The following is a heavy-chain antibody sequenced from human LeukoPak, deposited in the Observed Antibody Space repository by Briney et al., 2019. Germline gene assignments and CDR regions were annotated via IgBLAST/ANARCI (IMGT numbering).Heavy chain of an antibody. V-gene: IGHV1-2*02. CDR1: GYTFTGYY. J-gene: IGHJ5*02. CDR2: INPNSGGT. Sequence: ASVKVSCKASGYTFTGYYMHWVRQAPGQGLEWMEWINPNSGGTNYAQKFQGRVTMTRGTSISTAYMELSRLRSDDTAVYYCARDLGSYYYYDSSGYSPWGQGTLVTVSS. CDR3: ARDLGSYYYYDSSGYSP. D-gene: IGHD3-22*01.